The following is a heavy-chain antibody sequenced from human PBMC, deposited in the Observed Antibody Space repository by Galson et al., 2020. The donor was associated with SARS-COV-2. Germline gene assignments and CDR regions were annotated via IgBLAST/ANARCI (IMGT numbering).Heavy chain of an antibody. D-gene: IGHD5-18*01. CDR2: TYYRSKWYN. J-gene: IGHJ4*02. CDR1: GDSVSSDNGA. CDR3: ARDQAYSIDY. Sequence: SQTLSLTCAISGDSVSSDNGAWNWIRQSPSRGLEWLGRTYYRSKWYNDYALSVRGRITINPDTSKNQFSLQLNSVTPEDMAVYYCARDQAYSIDYWGQGTLVTVSS. V-gene: IGHV6-1*01.